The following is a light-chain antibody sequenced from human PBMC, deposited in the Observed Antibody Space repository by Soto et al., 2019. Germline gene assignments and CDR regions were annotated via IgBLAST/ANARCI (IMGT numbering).Light chain of an antibody. CDR3: QHLNAFPHVT. Sequence: IQLTQSPSSLSASIGDRVTITCGASRDISDSLAWYQQEPGKAPKLLIFAASSLHIGVPSRLSGSGSGTIFTLTISSLQHEDFANYYCQHLNAFPHVTFGPGTKVDIK. CDR1: RDISDS. V-gene: IGKV1-9*01. J-gene: IGKJ3*01. CDR2: AAS.